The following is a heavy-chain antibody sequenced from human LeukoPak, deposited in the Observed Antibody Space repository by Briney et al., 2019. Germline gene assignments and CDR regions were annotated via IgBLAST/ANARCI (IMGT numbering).Heavy chain of an antibody. J-gene: IGHJ4*02. CDR2: IYYSGST. Sequence: MPSETLSLTCAVYGGSFSGYYWSWIRQPPGKGLEWIGYIYYSGSTNYNPSLKSRVTISVDTSKNQFSLKLTSVTAADTAVYYCARGHYDSSGYYYLDYWGQGTLVTVSS. CDR3: ARGHYDSSGYYYLDY. D-gene: IGHD3-22*01. V-gene: IGHV4-59*01. CDR1: GGSFSGYY.